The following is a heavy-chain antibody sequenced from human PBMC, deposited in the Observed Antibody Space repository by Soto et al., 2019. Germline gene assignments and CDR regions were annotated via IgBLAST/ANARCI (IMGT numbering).Heavy chain of an antibody. J-gene: IGHJ2*01. CDR2: INSDGSST. Sequence: EVQLVESGGGLVQPGGSLRLSCAASGFTFSSYWMHWVRQAPGKGLVWVSRINSDGSSTSYADSVKGRFTISRDNARNTLNLQMHSLRAEDTAVYYCARGGRLKWYFDLWGRGTLVTVSS. V-gene: IGHV3-74*01. D-gene: IGHD1-26*01. CDR3: ARGGRLKWYFDL. CDR1: GFTFSSYW.